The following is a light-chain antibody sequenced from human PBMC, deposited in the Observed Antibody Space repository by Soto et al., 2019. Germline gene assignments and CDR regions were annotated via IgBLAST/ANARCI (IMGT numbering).Light chain of an antibody. CDR2: DSS. CDR3: QRYNNWPLS. V-gene: IGKV3-15*01. CDR1: QGIGST. Sequence: EIVLTQSPAALSVSPGERVTLSCRASQGIGSTLAWYQQKPGQTPRLLIYDSSTRAIGIPTRFSGSRSGTEFTLTINGVQSEDFAVYYCQRYNNWPLSFGGGTKVDIK. J-gene: IGKJ4*01.